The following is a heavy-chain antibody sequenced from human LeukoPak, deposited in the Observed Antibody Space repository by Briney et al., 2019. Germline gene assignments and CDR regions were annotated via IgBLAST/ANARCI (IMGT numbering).Heavy chain of an antibody. CDR1: GYTFTGYY. CDR2: ISAYNGNT. V-gene: IGHV1-18*04. CDR3: ARGLDSDY. J-gene: IGHJ4*02. Sequence: ASVKVSCKASGYTFTGYYMHWVRQAPGQGLEWMGWISAYNGNTDYAQKLQGRVTMTTDTSTSTAYMELRSLRSDDTAVYYCARGLDSDYWGQGTLVTVSS. D-gene: IGHD3-9*01.